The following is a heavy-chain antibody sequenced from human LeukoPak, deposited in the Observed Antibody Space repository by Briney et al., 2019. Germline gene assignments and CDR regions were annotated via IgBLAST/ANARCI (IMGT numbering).Heavy chain of an antibody. J-gene: IGHJ4*02. CDR3: EKAQSGTYYYESQPPGY. V-gene: IGHV3-23*01. CDR2: ISSSGGTT. Sequence: GGCLTLSWAAAAFTVSIYAMGSARHAPGRGLGWDSAISSSGGTTSYAVSVKGRFTLYRDNSKNSLYMQMQSLRAKDTAVYYCEKAQSGTYYYESQPPGYWGQGTLVTVSS. CDR1: AFTVSIYA. D-gene: IGHD3-22*01.